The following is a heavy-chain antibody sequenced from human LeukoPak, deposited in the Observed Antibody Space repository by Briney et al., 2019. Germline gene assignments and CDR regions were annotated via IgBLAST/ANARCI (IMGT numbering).Heavy chain of an antibody. CDR1: GYTFTNYD. CDR2: MNSQSGNT. V-gene: IGHV1-8*03. J-gene: IGHJ6*03. CDR3: ARGPNYSNYGSAYYYYMDV. Sequence: SVTVSCKASGYTFTNYDINWVRQAAGQGLEGMGWMNSQSGNTGYAQKFQGRATSTRDTSITTAYMELSSLRSEDTAVYYCARGPNYSNYGSAYYYYMDVWGKGTTVTVSS. D-gene: IGHD4-11*01.